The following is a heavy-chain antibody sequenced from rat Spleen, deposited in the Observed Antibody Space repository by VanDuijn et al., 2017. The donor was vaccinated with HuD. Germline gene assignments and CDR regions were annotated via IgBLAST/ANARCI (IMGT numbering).Heavy chain of an antibody. CDR2: ISYDGSSS. CDR3: TRAMYTTDYYYAKGYYVMIA. J-gene: IGHJ4*01. V-gene: IGHV5-29*01. D-gene: IGHD1-6*01. CDR1: GFTFSNYG. Sequence: EVQLVESGGGLVQPGRSLKLSCAASGFTFSNYGMAWVRQAPTKGLEWVAIISYDGSSSYYRDSVKGRFTVSRDNAKNTLYLQMDSLRSEDTATYYCTRAMYTTDYYYAKGYYVMIAWGQGTSVTVSS.